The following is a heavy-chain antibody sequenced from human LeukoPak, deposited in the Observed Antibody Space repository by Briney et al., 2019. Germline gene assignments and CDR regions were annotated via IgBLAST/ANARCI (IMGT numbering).Heavy chain of an antibody. Sequence: PGGSLRLSCAASGFTFSSYWMSWVRQAPGKGLEWVANIKQDGSEKYYVDSVKGRFTISRDNAKNSLYLQMNSLRAADTAVYYCAKVRSDYYDILTGNYNPLFDYWGQGTLVTVSS. D-gene: IGHD3-9*01. V-gene: IGHV3-7*03. CDR1: GFTFSSYW. J-gene: IGHJ4*02. CDR2: IKQDGSEK. CDR3: AKVRSDYYDILTGNYNPLFDY.